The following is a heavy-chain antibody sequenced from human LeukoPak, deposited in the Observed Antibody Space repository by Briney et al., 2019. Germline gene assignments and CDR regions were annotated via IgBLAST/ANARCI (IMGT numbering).Heavy chain of an antibody. J-gene: IGHJ4*02. V-gene: IGHV4-4*02. CDR1: GGSISSSNW. Sequence: SETLSLTCAVSGGSISSSNWWSWVRQPPGKGLEWIGEIYHSGSTNYNPSLKSRVTISVDKSKNQFSLKLSSVTAADTAVYYCASGGPTIVGATYTDYWGQGTLVTVSS. D-gene: IGHD1-26*01. CDR2: IYHSGST. CDR3: ASGGPTIVGATYTDY.